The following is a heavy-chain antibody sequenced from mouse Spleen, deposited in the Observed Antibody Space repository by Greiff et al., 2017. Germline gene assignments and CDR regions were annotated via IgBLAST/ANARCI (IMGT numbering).Heavy chain of an antibody. Sequence: ESGPGLVKPSQSLSLTCSVTGYSITSGYYWNWIRQFPGNKLEWMGYISYDGSNNYNPSLKNRISITRDTSKNQFFLKLNSVTTEDTATYYCAYYYGSRRFAYWGQGTLVTVSA. J-gene: IGHJ3*01. CDR1: GYSITSGYY. D-gene: IGHD1-1*01. CDR2: ISYDGSN. CDR3: AYYYGSRRFAY. V-gene: IGHV3-6*01.